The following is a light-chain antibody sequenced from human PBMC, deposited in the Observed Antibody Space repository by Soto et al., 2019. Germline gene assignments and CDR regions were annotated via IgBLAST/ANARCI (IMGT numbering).Light chain of an antibody. V-gene: IGKV1-5*01. CDR1: QSIRSW. CDR3: QQYNTYSSLT. Sequence: DIQMTQSPSTLSASVGDRVTITCRASQSIRSWLAWYQQKPGKAPKLLIYDASSLESGVPSRFSGSGYGTEFTLTISSLQPDDFATYYCQQYNTYSSLTFGGGTKVDIK. CDR2: DAS. J-gene: IGKJ4*01.